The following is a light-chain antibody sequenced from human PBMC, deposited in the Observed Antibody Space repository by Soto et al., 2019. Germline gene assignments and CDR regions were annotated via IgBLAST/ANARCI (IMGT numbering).Light chain of an antibody. CDR1: QSISSW. Sequence: DIQMTQSPSTLSASVGDRVTITCRASQSISSWLAWYQQKPGKAPKLLIYKASSLESGVPSRFSGSGSGTEFTLTISSLQPDEFATYYCQQYNSFAITFGQGTRLEI. V-gene: IGKV1-5*03. J-gene: IGKJ5*01. CDR2: KAS. CDR3: QQYNSFAIT.